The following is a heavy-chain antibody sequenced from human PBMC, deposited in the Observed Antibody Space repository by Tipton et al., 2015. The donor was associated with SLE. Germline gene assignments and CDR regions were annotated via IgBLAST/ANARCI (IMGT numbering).Heavy chain of an antibody. CDR2: IYTSGST. J-gene: IGHJ6*02. D-gene: IGHD4/OR15-4a*01. V-gene: IGHV4-61*02. CDR1: GGSISSGSYY. Sequence: TLSLTCTVSGGSISSGSYYWSWIRQPARKGLEWIGRIYTSGSTNYNPSLKSRVTISVDTSKNQFSLKLSSVTAADTAVYYCARGCLQSSYGLDVWGQGTAVTVSS. CDR3: ARGCLQSSYGLDV.